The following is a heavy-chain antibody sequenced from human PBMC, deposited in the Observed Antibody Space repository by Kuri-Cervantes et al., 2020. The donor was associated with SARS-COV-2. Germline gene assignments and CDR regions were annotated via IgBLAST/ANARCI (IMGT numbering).Heavy chain of an antibody. J-gene: IGHJ3*02. CDR1: GYTFTSYH. V-gene: IGHV1-2*04. D-gene: IGHD3/OR15-3a*01. CDR3: ARGLSWTYGGAFDI. CDR2: INPNSGGT. Sequence: ASVKVSCKASGYTFTSYHMHWVRQAPGQGLEWMGWINPNSGGTNYAQKFQGCVTMTRDTSISTAYMELSRLRSDDTAVYYCARGLSWTYGGAFDIWGQGTRVTVSS.